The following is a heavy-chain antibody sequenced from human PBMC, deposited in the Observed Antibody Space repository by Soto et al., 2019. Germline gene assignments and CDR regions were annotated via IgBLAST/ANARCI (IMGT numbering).Heavy chain of an antibody. CDR1: GFTVSGSA. CDR3: TSKLGELSFPRAFDI. CDR2: IRSKTNSYAT. D-gene: IGHD3-16*02. Sequence: ESGGGLVQPGGSLKLSCAASGFTVSGSAVHWVRQASGKGLEWVGRIRSKTNSYATAYAASVKGRFTISRDDSKKTAYLKINNLKTENTAAYYGTSKLGELSFPRAFDIWGQGTMVTVSS. J-gene: IGHJ3*02. V-gene: IGHV3-73*01.